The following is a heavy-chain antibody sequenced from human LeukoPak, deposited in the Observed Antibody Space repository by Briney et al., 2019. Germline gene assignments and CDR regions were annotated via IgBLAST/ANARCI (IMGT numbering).Heavy chain of an antibody. Sequence: GGSLRLSCAASGFTFSTYGMNWARQAPGKGLEWVASINHNGNVNYYVDSVKGRFTISRDNAKNSLYLQMSNLRAEDTAVYFCARGGGLDVWGQGATVTVSS. V-gene: IGHV3-7*03. D-gene: IGHD3-16*01. J-gene: IGHJ6*02. CDR3: ARGGGLDV. CDR1: GFTFSTYG. CDR2: INHNGNVN.